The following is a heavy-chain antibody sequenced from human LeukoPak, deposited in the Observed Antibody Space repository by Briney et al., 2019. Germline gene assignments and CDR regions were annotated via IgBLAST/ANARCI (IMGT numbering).Heavy chain of an antibody. V-gene: IGHV1-46*01. CDR2: INPSDGDR. Sequence: ASVKVSCKASGYTFTTYKMHWVRQARGQGLEWVGIINPSDGDRRNAQKFQGRVTMTRDTSTSTVYMELSSLRSEDTAVYYCAKDGGSYSADYWGQGTLVTVSS. CDR1: GYTFTTYK. D-gene: IGHD3-10*01. CDR3: AKDGGSYSADY. J-gene: IGHJ4*02.